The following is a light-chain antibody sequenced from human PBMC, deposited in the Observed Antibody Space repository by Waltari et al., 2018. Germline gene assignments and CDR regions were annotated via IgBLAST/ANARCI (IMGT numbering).Light chain of an antibody. CDR1: SSDVGNYNL. Sequence: QSALTQPASVSGSPGQSITISCTGTSSDVGNYNLVSWYQQHTGKAPKLMIYEVSQRPSGGSNRFSGSRSGKTASLTISGLQPEDETDYYCCSYAGHSTYVFGTGTKVTVL. CDR3: CSYAGHSTYV. CDR2: EVS. V-gene: IGLV2-23*02. J-gene: IGLJ1*01.